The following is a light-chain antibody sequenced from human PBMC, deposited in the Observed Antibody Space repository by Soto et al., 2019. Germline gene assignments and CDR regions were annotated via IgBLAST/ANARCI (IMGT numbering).Light chain of an antibody. Sequence: EIVLTQSPGTLSLSPGERATLSCRASQSVSSSYLAWYQQKPGQAPRLLIYGASYRATGIPDRFSGRGSGTDFTLTISSLEPEDFAVYYCQQYDDSLSSFTFGQRTNLEIK. CDR1: QSVSSSY. J-gene: IGKJ2*01. CDR2: GAS. V-gene: IGKV3-20*01. CDR3: QQYDDSLSSFT.